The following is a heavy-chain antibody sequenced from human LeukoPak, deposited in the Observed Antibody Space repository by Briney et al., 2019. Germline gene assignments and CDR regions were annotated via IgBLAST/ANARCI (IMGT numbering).Heavy chain of an antibody. CDR1: GGSFSGYY. CDR3: ARGGGSGSYCWFDP. V-gene: IGHV4-34*01. D-gene: IGHD1-26*01. Sequence: SETLSLTCAVYGGSFSGYYWSWIRQPPEKGLEWIGEINHSGSTNYNPSLKSRVTISVDTSKNQFSLKLSSVTAADTAVYYCARGGGSGSYCWFDPWGQGTLVTVSS. CDR2: INHSGST. J-gene: IGHJ5*02.